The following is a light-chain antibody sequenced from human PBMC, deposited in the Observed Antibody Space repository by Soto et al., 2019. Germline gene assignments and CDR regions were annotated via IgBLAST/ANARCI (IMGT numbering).Light chain of an antibody. CDR3: CSYTTRSTWV. Sequence: QSVLTQPASVSGSPGQSIIISCTGTSSDVGGYNYVSWYQQHPGKAPRFMIYEVSNRPSGVSNRFSGSKSGNTASLTISGLQADDEADYYCCSYTTRSTWVFGGGTKVTVL. CDR1: SSDVGGYNY. J-gene: IGLJ3*02. V-gene: IGLV2-14*01. CDR2: EVS.